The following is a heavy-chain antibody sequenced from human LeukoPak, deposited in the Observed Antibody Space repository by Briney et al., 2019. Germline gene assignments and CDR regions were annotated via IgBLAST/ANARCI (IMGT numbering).Heavy chain of an antibody. J-gene: IGHJ4*02. V-gene: IGHV3-74*01. Sequence: GGSLRLSCAASGFTFSTSWMHWVRQAPGKGLVWVSLISSDGSTIIYADSVKGRFTISRDNAKSTLYLQMNSLRAEDTAVYYCAIRSAPGSYYFFDYWGQGTLVTVSS. D-gene: IGHD3-10*01. CDR1: GFTFSTSW. CDR2: ISSDGSTI. CDR3: AIRSAPGSYYFFDY.